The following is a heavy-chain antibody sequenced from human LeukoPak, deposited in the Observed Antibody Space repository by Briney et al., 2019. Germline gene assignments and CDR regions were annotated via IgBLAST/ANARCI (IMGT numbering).Heavy chain of an antibody. V-gene: IGHV3-33*01. CDR1: RFTFRSYG. CDR3: ARFSGSDSSGYYDY. D-gene: IGHD3-22*01. J-gene: IGHJ4*02. CDR2: IWYDGSKK. Sequence: GGSLRLSCAASRFTFRSYGMYWVRQAPGEGLEWVAVIWYDGSKKYYADSVKGRFTISRDNSKNTMYLQMNSLRAEDTAVYYCARFSGSDSSGYYDYWGQGTLVTVSS.